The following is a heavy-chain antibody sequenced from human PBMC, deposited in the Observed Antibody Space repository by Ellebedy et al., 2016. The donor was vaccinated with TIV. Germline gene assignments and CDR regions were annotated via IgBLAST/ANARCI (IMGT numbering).Heavy chain of an antibody. D-gene: IGHD2-15*01. CDR1: GFTFSNYW. CDR2: IGSDGIGT. J-gene: IGHJ3*02. Sequence: GESLKISCAASGFTFSNYWMHWVRQVPGEGLVWVSRIGSDGIGTSYADSVKGRFTISRDNAKNTLFLQMTSLRAEDTALYYCARVYCSGATFPAAFDIWGQGTMVTVSS. V-gene: IGHV3-74*01. CDR3: ARVYCSGATFPAAFDI.